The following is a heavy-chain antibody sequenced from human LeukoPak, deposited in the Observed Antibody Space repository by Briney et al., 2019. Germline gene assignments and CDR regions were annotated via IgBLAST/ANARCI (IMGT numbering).Heavy chain of an antibody. J-gene: IGHJ4*02. CDR3: YGSGSYYNGGDY. V-gene: IGHV1-2*02. CDR2: INPNSGGT. D-gene: IGHD3-10*01. CDR1: GYTFTGYY. Sequence: ASVKVSCKASGYTFTGYYMHWVRQAPGQGLEWMGWINPNSGGTNYAQKFQGRVTMTRDTSISTAYMELSRLRSDDTAVYYCYGSGSYYNGGDYWGQGTLVTVSS.